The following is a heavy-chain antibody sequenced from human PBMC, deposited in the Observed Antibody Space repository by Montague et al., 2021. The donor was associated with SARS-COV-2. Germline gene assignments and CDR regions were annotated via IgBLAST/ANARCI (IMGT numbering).Heavy chain of an antibody. J-gene: IGHJ1*01. CDR3: AKGQMSVAENFQH. V-gene: IGHV3-23*03. CDR1: GFTFSRYA. CDR2: IYNGGLDT. Sequence: SLRLSCAASGFTFSRYAMNWVRQAPGKGLEWVSLIYNGGLDTFYXXSLEVRFTISRDNSNNMLYLQMSSLRAEDTAVYYCAKGQMSVAENFQHWGQGTLVTVSS.